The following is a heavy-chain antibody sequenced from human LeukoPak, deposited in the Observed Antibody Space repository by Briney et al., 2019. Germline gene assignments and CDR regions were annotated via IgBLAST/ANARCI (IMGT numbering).Heavy chain of an antibody. CDR1: GFTFNTYG. CDR2: LSGSGDRT. D-gene: IGHD3-16*01. Sequence: PGGTLRLSCAASGFTFNTYGMSWVRQAPGKGLEWLSALSGSGDRTYYADSVKGRFTISRDNAKNSLYLQMNSLRAEDTAVYYCARYYDYYDTSRTVDYWGQGTLVTVSS. V-gene: IGHV3-23*01. CDR3: ARYYDYYDTSRTVDY. J-gene: IGHJ4*02.